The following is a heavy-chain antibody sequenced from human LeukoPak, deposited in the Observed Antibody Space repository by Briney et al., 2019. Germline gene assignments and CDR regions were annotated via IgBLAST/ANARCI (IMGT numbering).Heavy chain of an antibody. V-gene: IGHV4-59*01. CDR2: IYYSGST. CDR1: GGSISSYY. CDR3: ARNRKGEPFDY. J-gene: IGHJ4*02. Sequence: SETLSLTCTVSGGSISSYYWSWIRQPPGEGLEWIGYIYYSGSTNYNPSLKSRVTISVDTSKNQFSLKLSSVTAADTAVYYCARNRKGEPFDYWGQGTLVTVSS.